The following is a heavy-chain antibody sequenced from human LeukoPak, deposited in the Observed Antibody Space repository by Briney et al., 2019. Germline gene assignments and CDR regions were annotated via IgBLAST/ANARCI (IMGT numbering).Heavy chain of an antibody. CDR3: ARGGSSSWYYFDY. J-gene: IGHJ4*02. V-gene: IGHV3-53*01. D-gene: IGHD6-13*01. CDR1: GFTVSSNY. CDR2: IYSGGST. Sequence: GGSLRLSCAASGFTVSSNYMSWVRQAPGKGLEGVSVIYSGGSTYYADSVKGRFTISRDNSKNTLYLQMNSLRAEDTAVYYCARGGSSSWYYFDYWGQGTLVTVSS.